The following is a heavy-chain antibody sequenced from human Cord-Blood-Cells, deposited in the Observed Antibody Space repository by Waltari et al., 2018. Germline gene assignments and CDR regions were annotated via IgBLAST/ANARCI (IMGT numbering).Heavy chain of an antibody. V-gene: IGHV1-3*01. D-gene: IGHD5-12*01. CDR1: GYTFTTYA. Sequence: QVQLVQSGAEVKKPGASVKVSAKASGYTFTTYAMPWVRQAPGQRLEWMGWINAGNGNTKYSQKFQGRVTITRDTSASTAYMELSSLRSEDTAVYYCARERMATIDYWGQGTLVTVSS. CDR3: ARERMATIDY. CDR2: INAGNGNT. J-gene: IGHJ4*02.